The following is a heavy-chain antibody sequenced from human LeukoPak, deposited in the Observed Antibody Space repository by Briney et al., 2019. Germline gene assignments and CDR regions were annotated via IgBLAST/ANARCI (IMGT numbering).Heavy chain of an antibody. J-gene: IGHJ4*02. Sequence: GGSLRLSCAASGFTFSTYWMYWFRQAPGRGLVWVSHINGDGTSTSYADSVKGRFTISRDNAENTLYLQMNSLRAEDTAVYYCARSGGSNRLDYSGQGTLVTVSS. D-gene: IGHD2-15*01. V-gene: IGHV3-74*01. CDR3: ARSGGSNRLDY. CDR1: GFTFSTYW. CDR2: INGDGTST.